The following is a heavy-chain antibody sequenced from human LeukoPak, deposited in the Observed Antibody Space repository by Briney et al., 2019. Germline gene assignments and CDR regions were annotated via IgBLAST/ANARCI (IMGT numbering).Heavy chain of an antibody. D-gene: IGHD7-27*01. Sequence: ASVKVSCKVSGYTLTELSMHWVRQAPGKGLEWMGGFDPEDGETIYAQKFQGRVTMTEDTSTDTAYMELSSLRSEDTAVYYCARWVITGETHNWFDPWGQGTLVTVSS. CDR3: ARWVITGETHNWFDP. CDR1: GYTLTELS. V-gene: IGHV1-24*01. CDR2: FDPEDGET. J-gene: IGHJ5*02.